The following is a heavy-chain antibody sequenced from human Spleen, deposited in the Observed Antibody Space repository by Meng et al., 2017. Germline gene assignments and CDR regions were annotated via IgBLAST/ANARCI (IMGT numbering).Heavy chain of an antibody. CDR1: GGSISSNSW. V-gene: IGHV4-4*02. J-gene: IGHJ4*02. D-gene: IGHD4-11*01. CDR3: ARGPTTMAHDFDY. CDR2: IYHSGST. Sequence: QVRLQESGPGLVTPSGTLSLTRAVAGGSISSNSWWSWVRQPPGKGLEWIGEIYHSGSTNYNPSLESRATISVDTSQNNLSLKLSSVTAADSAVYYCARGPTTMAHDFDYWGQGTLVTVSS.